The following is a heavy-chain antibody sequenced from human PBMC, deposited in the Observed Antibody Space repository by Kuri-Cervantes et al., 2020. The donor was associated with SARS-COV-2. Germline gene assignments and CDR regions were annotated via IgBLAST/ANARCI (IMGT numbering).Heavy chain of an antibody. V-gene: IGHV3-30*02. CDR1: GFTFSSYG. CDR2: IRYDGSNK. Sequence: GESLKISCAASGFTFSSYGMHWVRQAPGKGLEWVAFIRYDGSNKYYADSVKGRFTISRDNSKNTLYLQINSLRAEDTAVYYCANGLLLNFDYWGQGTLVTVSS. D-gene: IGHD2/OR15-2a*01. J-gene: IGHJ4*02. CDR3: ANGLLLNFDY.